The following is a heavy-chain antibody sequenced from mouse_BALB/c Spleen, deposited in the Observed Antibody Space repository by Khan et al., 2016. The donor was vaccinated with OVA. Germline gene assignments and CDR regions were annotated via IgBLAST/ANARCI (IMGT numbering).Heavy chain of an antibody. CDR1: GYSITSDYA. V-gene: IGHV3-2*02. CDR2: ISYSGNT. Sequence: EVQLQESGPGLVKPSQSLSLTCTVTGYSITSDYAWNWIRQFPGNKLEWLGYISYSGNTKYNPSLKSRISVTRDTSKNQFFLQLNSVTTEDTATYYGARVHGGDFDYWGQGTTLTVSS. CDR3: ARVHGGDFDY. J-gene: IGHJ2*01.